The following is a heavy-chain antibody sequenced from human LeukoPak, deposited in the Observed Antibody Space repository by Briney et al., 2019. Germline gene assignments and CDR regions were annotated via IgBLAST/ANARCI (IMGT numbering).Heavy chain of an antibody. CDR3: AKAQAKDIVVVPAASVYGMDV. CDR2: ISASGGST. J-gene: IGHJ6*02. Sequence: PGGSLRLSCAASGFTFSSSAMSWVRQVPGKGLEWVSGISASGGSTSYADSVRGRFTISRDNSKNTLYVQMNSLRAEDTAIYYCAKAQAKDIVVVPAASVYGMDVWGQGTTVTVSS. CDR1: GFTFSSSA. D-gene: IGHD2-2*01. V-gene: IGHV3-23*01.